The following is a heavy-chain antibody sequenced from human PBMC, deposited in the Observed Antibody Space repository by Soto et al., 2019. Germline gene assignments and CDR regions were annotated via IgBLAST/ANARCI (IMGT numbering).Heavy chain of an antibody. Sequence: QVQLQESGPGLVKPSETLSLTCTVSGGSISSYYWTWIRQPPGKRLECIGYVYYSGSTNYNPSLNSRVTISVSMSKNQFSLKLSSVTAADTAVYFCARDTVTTSDDAFDIWGQGTMVTVSS. J-gene: IGHJ3*02. CDR2: VYYSGST. D-gene: IGHD4-17*01. CDR3: ARDTVTTSDDAFDI. CDR1: GGSISSYY. V-gene: IGHV4-59*01.